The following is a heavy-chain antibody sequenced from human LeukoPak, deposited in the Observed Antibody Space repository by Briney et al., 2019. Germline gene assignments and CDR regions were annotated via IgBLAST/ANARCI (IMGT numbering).Heavy chain of an antibody. CDR2: ISYDGSNK. CDR3: ARDPGFIDY. CDR1: GFTFSSYA. J-gene: IGHJ4*02. V-gene: IGHV3-30*01. Sequence: GGSLRLSCAASGFTFSSYAMHWVGQAPGKGLEWVAVISYDGSNKYYADSVKGRFTISRDNSKNTLYLQMNSLRAEDTAVYYCARDPGFIDYWGQGTLVTVSS.